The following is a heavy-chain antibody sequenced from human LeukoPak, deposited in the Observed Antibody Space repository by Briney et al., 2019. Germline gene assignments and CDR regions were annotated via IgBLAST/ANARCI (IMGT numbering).Heavy chain of an antibody. J-gene: IGHJ6*03. CDR3: ARDYSYGRGYYYYYMDV. Sequence: PGGSLRLSCAASGFTFSSYSMNWVRQAPGKGLEWVSSISSSSRYIYYADSVKGRFTISRDNAKNSLYLQMNSLRAEDTAVYYCARDYSYGRGYYYYYMDVWGKGTTVTVSS. CDR2: ISSSSRYI. V-gene: IGHV3-21*01. D-gene: IGHD5-18*01. CDR1: GFTFSSYS.